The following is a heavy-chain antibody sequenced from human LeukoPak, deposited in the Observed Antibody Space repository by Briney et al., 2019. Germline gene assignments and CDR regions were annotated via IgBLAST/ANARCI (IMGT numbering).Heavy chain of an antibody. CDR3: ARISSIWFFDF. D-gene: IGHD6-13*01. CDR2: ISGSGGTT. J-gene: IGHJ4*02. Sequence: PGGSLRLSCAASGFTFSDYAMSWVRQAPGKGLEWVSTISGSGGTTYYADSVKGRFTISRDNSKNTLYLQMDTLRADDTAVYYCARISSIWFFDFWGQGTLVTVSS. CDR1: GFTFSDYA. V-gene: IGHV3-23*01.